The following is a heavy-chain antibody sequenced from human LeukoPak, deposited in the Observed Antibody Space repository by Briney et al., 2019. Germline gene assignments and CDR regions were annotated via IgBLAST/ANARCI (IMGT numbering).Heavy chain of an antibody. CDR2: FSGSGGST. CDR1: GFTFSSYA. V-gene: IGHV3-23*01. J-gene: IGHJ4*02. CDR3: VCLGLGGLSLD. D-gene: IGHD3-16*01. Sequence: GGSLRLTCAASGFTFSSYAMSWVRQSPGKGLECISGFSGSGGSTYYADSVKGRFTISRDNAKNTLYLQMNSLRVEDTAVYYCVCLGLGGLSLDWGQGTLVTVSS.